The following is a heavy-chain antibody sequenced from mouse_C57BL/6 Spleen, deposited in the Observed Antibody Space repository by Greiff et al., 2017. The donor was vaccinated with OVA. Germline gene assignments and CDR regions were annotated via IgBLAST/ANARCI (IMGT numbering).Heavy chain of an antibody. J-gene: IGHJ1*03. Sequence: EVKLQESGPGLVKPSQSLSLTCSVTGYSITSGYYWNWIRQFPGNKLEWMGYISYDGSNNYNPSLKNRISITRDTSKNQFFLKLNSVTTEDTATYYCAHGNYWYCDVWGTGTTVTVSS. D-gene: IGHD2-1*01. V-gene: IGHV3-6*01. CDR2: ISYDGSN. CDR1: GYSITSGYY. CDR3: AHGNYWYCDV.